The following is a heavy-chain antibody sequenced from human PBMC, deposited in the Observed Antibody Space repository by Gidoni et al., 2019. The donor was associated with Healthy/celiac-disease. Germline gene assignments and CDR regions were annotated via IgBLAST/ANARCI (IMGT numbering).Heavy chain of an antibody. Sequence: QVQLQQSGPGLVKPSQTLSLTCAISGASVPSNSAAWNGIRQSPSRGLEWLGRTYYRSKWYNDYAVSVKSRITINPDTSKNQFSLQLNSVTPEDTAVYYCARVPRYSSDKRGPYYYYGMDVWGQGTTVTVSS. CDR1: GASVPSNSAA. J-gene: IGHJ6*02. D-gene: IGHD6-19*01. V-gene: IGHV6-1*01. CDR3: ARVPRYSSDKRGPYYYYGMDV. CDR2: TYYRSKWYN.